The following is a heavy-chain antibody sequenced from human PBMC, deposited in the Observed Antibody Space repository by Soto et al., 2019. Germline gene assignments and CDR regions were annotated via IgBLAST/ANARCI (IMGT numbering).Heavy chain of an antibody. V-gene: IGHV1-46*01. CDR3: ARAATDVELHYDC. D-gene: IGHD1-7*01. Sequence: VASVKVSCKASGYTLTNYDMHWVRQAPGQGLEWMGIFNPRGGSTSLAQEFQGRVTMTWDTSTTTVYMEVSSLRSEDTAVYYCARAATDVELHYDCWGQGTLVTVSS. J-gene: IGHJ4*02. CDR1: GYTLTNYD. CDR2: FNPRGGST.